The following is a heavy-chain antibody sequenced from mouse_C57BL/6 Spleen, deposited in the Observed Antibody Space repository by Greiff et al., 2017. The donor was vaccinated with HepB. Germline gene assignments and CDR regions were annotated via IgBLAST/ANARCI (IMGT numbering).Heavy chain of an antibody. D-gene: IGHD1-1*01. CDR2: IDPSDSYT. Sequence: VQLQQSGAELVMPGASVKLSCKASGYTFTSYWMHWVKQRPGQGLEWIGEIDPSDSYTNYNQKFKGKSTLTVDKSSSTAYMQLSSLTSEDSAVYYCARSPYYYGSSYSWYFDVWGTGTTVTVSS. J-gene: IGHJ1*03. V-gene: IGHV1-69*01. CDR1: GYTFTSYW. CDR3: ARSPYYYGSSYSWYFDV.